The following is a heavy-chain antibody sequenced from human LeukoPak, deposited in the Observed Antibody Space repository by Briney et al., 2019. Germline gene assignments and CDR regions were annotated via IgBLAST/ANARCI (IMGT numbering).Heavy chain of an antibody. J-gene: IGHJ4*02. Sequence: GGSLRLSCAASGFTFTSYAMSWVRQAPGKGLEWVSGISGSGSGGSTYYADSVKGRFTISRDNSKNTLYLQMNSLRAEDTAVYYCAKDPESGSYYSFDYWGQGTLVTVSS. CDR1: GFTFTSYA. D-gene: IGHD1-26*01. V-gene: IGHV3-23*01. CDR2: ISGSGSGGST. CDR3: AKDPESGSYYSFDY.